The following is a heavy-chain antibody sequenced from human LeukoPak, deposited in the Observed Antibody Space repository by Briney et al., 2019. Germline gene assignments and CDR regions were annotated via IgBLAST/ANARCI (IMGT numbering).Heavy chain of an antibody. CDR2: IYSGGTT. CDR3: ARDPPVDGFDGLDI. Sequence: PGGSLRLTFAASGFTVSSNYMNWVRQAPGKGLEWVSVIYSGGTTQYADSVKGRFTISRDNSKNTLYLQMNNLRVEDTAVYYCARDPPVDGFDGLDIWGQGTVDTVS. D-gene: IGHD3-10*01. J-gene: IGHJ3*02. V-gene: IGHV3-53*01. CDR1: GFTVSSNY.